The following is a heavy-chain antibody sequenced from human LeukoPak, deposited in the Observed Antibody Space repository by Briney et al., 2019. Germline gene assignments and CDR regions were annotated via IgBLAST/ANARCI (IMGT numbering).Heavy chain of an antibody. Sequence: GGSLRLSCAASGFTFSSYGMSWVRQAPGKGLEWVSTISGRDSNTYYADSVEGRFTISRDNSKNALYLQMNSLRAEDTAVYYCARSTVSGWNFDYWGQGTLVTVSS. CDR3: ARSTVSGWNFDY. J-gene: IGHJ4*02. CDR1: GFTFSSYG. V-gene: IGHV3-23*01. CDR2: ISGRDSNT. D-gene: IGHD6-19*01.